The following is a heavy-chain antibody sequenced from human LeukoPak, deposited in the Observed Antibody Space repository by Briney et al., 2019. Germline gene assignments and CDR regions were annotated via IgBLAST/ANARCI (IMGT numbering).Heavy chain of an antibody. V-gene: IGHV4-4*02. Sequence: SGTLSLTCTVSGGSISSSNWWGWVRQPPGKGLECIGEIHHSGTTNYNPSLKSRVTISVDKSKNEFSLKLNSVTAADTAVYYCARAFLVGYSPEEYFFDYWGQGTLVTVSS. CDR1: GGSISSSNW. D-gene: IGHD2-15*01. CDR2: IHHSGTT. J-gene: IGHJ4*02. CDR3: ARAFLVGYSPEEYFFDY.